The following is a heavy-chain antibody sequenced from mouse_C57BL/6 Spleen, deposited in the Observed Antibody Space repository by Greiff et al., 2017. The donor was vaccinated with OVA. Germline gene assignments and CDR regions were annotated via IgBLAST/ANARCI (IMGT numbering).Heavy chain of an antibody. CDR3: VKEGLYYFDY. Sequence: GGGLVQPKGSLKLSCAASGFSFNTYAMHWVRQAPGKGLDWVARIRSKSSNYATYYADSVKDRFTISSDDSQSMLYLQINNLKTDNTTMYYSVKEGLYYFDYWGQGTTLTVSS. CDR2: IRSKSSNYAT. J-gene: IGHJ2*01. V-gene: IGHV10-3*01. CDR1: GFSFNTYA.